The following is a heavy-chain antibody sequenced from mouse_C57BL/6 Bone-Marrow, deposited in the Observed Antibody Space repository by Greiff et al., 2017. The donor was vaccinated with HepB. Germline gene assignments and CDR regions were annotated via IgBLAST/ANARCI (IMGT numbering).Heavy chain of an antibody. CDR1: GYTFTSYW. J-gene: IGHJ3*01. V-gene: IGHV1-52*01. Sequence: VQLQQPGAELVRPGSSVKLSCKASGYTFTSYWMHWVKQRPIQGLEWIGNIDPSDSETHYNQKFKDKATLTVDKSSSTAYMQLSSLTSEDSAVYYCARSSYYYGSSPLWFAYWGQGTLVTVSA. D-gene: IGHD1-1*01. CDR2: IDPSDSET. CDR3: ARSSYYYGSSPLWFAY.